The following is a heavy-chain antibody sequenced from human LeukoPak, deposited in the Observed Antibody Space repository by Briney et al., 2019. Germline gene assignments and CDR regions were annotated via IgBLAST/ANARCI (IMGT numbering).Heavy chain of an antibody. V-gene: IGHV4-59*01. CDR2: IYYSGST. Sequence: SETLSLTXTVSGGSISSYYWSWIRQTPGKGLEWIGYIYYSGSTNYNPSLKSRVTISVDTSKNQFSLKLSSVTAADTAVYYCARDHDILTGYFDYWGQGTLVTVSS. CDR3: ARDHDILTGYFDY. CDR1: GGSISSYY. D-gene: IGHD3-9*01. J-gene: IGHJ4*02.